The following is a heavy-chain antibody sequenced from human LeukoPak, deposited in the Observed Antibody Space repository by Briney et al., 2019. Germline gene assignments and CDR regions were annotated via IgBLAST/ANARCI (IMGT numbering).Heavy chain of an antibody. CDR1: AFSFSNYN. V-gene: IGHV3-21*01. J-gene: IGHJ5*02. CDR2: ISSSSSYI. CDR3: ARELSFDP. Sequence: GGSLRLSCAASAFSFSNYNMNWVRQAPGKGLEWVSSISSSSSYIYYADSVKGRFTISRDNAKNSLYLQMNSLRAEDTAVYYCARELSFDPWGQGTLVTVSS.